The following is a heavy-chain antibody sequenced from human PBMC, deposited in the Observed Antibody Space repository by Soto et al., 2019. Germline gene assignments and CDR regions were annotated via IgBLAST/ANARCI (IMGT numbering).Heavy chain of an antibody. CDR2: INPSGGNT. CDR1: RYTFTSYY. V-gene: IGHV1-46*01. CDR3: ARQGSGSSGYTGLQGGMDV. Sequence: ASVKISCKAYRYTFTSYYMHWVRQAPGQGLEWMGIINPSGGNTSYAQKFQGRVTMTKDTSTSTVYMELSSLRSEDTAVYYCARQGSGSSGYTGLQGGMDVWGQGTTVTVSS. J-gene: IGHJ6*02. D-gene: IGHD3-22*01.